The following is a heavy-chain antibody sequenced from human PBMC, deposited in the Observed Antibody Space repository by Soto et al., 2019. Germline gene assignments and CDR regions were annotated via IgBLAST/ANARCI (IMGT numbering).Heavy chain of an antibody. Sequence: GGSLRLSCAASGFTFSSYAMSWVRQAPGKALEWVSAISGSGGSTYYADSVKGRFTISRDNSKNTLYLQMNSLRAEDTAVYYCAKGGGYCSSTSCYVDNWFDSWGQGTLVTVSS. D-gene: IGHD2-2*01. V-gene: IGHV3-23*01. CDR1: GFTFSSYA. CDR3: AKGGGYCSSTSCYVDNWFDS. CDR2: ISGSGGST. J-gene: IGHJ5*01.